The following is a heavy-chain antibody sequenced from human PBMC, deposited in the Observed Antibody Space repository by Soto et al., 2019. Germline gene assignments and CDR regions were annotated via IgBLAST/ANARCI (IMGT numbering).Heavy chain of an antibody. CDR1: GASFSGHY. CDR2: INQSGST. J-gene: IGHJ4*02. CDR3: ATGGPEN. V-gene: IGHV4-34*01. Sequence: QVQLQQWGAGLLKPSETLSLTCAVYGASFSGHYWSWIRQSPGKGLEWIGEINQSGSTNYNPSLKXRXXISVDTSNNQFSLMLTSVTAADTAVYYCATGGPENWGQGTLVIVSS.